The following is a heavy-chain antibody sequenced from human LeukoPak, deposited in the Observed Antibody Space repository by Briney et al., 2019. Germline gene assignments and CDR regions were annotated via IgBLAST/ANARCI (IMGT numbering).Heavy chain of an antibody. CDR1: GFTFSSYA. D-gene: IGHD3-22*01. CDR2: ISGSGAST. V-gene: IGHV3-23*01. CDR3: AKDSSGYYSYGYFQH. Sequence: GGSLRLSCAASGFTFSSYAMSWVRQAPGKGLEWVSAISGSGASTYYTDSVKGRFTISRDSSKNTLYLQMNNLRAEDTAVYYCAKDSSGYYSYGYFQHWGQGTLVTVSS. J-gene: IGHJ1*01.